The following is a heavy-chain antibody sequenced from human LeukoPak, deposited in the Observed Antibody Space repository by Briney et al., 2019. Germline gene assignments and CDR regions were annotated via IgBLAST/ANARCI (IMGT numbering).Heavy chain of an antibody. CDR2: LYYTGST. V-gene: IGHV4-59*01. CDR3: ARGFYYYYMDV. J-gene: IGHJ6*03. Sequence: SETLSLTCTVSSASITGYYWSWIRQPPGKGLEWIGYLYYTGSTNYNPSLKSRVTISVDTSKNQFSLKLSSVTAADTAVYYCARGFYYYYMDVWGIGTTVTVSS. CDR1: SASITGYY.